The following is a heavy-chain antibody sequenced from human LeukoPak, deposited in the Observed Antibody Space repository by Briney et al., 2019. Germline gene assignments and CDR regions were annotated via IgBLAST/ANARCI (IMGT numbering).Heavy chain of an antibody. J-gene: IGHJ6*03. D-gene: IGHD3-10*01. Sequence: GASVKVSCKASGYTFTGYYMHWVRQAPGQGLEWMGWINPNSGGTNHAQKLQGRVTMTRDTSISTAYMELSRLRSDDTAVYYCARGSVRVRGVIIEGYMDVWGKGTTVTVSS. CDR3: ARGSVRVRGVIIEGYMDV. CDR1: GYTFTGYY. V-gene: IGHV1-2*02. CDR2: INPNSGGT.